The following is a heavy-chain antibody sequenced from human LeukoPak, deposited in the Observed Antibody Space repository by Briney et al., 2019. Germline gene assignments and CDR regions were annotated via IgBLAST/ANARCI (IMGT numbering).Heavy chain of an antibody. CDR1: GGSISSSSYY. CDR2: IYYSGSP. CDR3: ARTRGYSEWVDY. Sequence: SETLSLTCTVPGGSISSSSYYWGWIRQPPGKGLEWIGSIYYSGSPYYNPSLKSRVTISVDTSKNQFSLKLSSVTAADTAVYYCARTRGYSEWVDYWGQGTLVTVSS. V-gene: IGHV4-39*07. J-gene: IGHJ4*02. D-gene: IGHD5-18*01.